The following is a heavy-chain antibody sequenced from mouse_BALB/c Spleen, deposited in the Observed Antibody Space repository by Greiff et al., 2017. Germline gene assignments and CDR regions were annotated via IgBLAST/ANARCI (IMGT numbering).Heavy chain of an antibody. J-gene: IGHJ3*01. V-gene: IGHV3-2*02. CDR1: GYSITSDYA. CDR3: ARSRYDGFAY. D-gene: IGHD2-14*01. CDR2: ISYSGST. Sequence: EVQGVESGPGLVKPSQSLSLTCTVTGYSITSDYAWNWIRQFPGNKLEWMGYISYSGSTSYNPSLKSRISITRDTSKNQFFLQLNSVTTEDTATYYCARSRYDGFAYWGQGTLVTVSA.